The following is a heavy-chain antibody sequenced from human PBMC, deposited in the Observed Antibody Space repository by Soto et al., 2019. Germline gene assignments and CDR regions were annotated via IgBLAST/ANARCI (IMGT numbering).Heavy chain of an antibody. CDR2: ISFDGSSE. Sequence: QVQLVESGGGVVQSGRSLRLSCVASGFTFSHYAMYWVRQAPGKGLEWVALISFDGSSEYYADSVKGRFTISRDNSKNTLYLQVNSLRREDTAVYHCAKSPTGSGWSLVDYWGLGTLVTVSS. D-gene: IGHD6-19*01. V-gene: IGHV3-30*18. CDR1: GFTFSHYA. J-gene: IGHJ4*02. CDR3: AKSPTGSGWSLVDY.